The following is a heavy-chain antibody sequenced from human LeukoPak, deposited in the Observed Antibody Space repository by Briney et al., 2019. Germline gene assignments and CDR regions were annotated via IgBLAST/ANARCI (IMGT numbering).Heavy chain of an antibody. CDR1: GGSISSYY. J-gene: IGHJ4*02. D-gene: IGHD3-10*01. CDR3: ARDRLRGVYFDY. Sequence: SETLSLTCTVSGGSISSYYWSWIRQPPGKGLEWIGYIYCSGSTNYNPSLKSRVTISVDTSKNQFSLKLSSVTAADTAVYYCARDRLRGVYFDYWGQGTLVTVSS. CDR2: IYCSGST. V-gene: IGHV4-59*01.